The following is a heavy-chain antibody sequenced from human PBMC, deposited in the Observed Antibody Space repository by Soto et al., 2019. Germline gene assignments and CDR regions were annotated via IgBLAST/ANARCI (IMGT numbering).Heavy chain of an antibody. J-gene: IGHJ4*02. D-gene: IGHD4-17*01. Sequence: EVQLVESGGGLIQPGGSLRLSCAASGFTFSSYSMNWVRQAPGKGLEWISYISSSDINIYYAASVKGRFTISRDIAKNSLYLHTHSLRAEDTAVYYCARDYGVYGPRNYYWCPGTRVTVSS. CDR1: GFTFSSYS. CDR2: ISSSDINI. CDR3: ARDYGVYGPRNYY. V-gene: IGHV3-48*01.